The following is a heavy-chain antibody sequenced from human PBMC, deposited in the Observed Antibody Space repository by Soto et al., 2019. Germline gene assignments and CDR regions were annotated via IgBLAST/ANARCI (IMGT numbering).Heavy chain of an antibody. CDR2: INQDGSEK. J-gene: IGHJ6*02. CDR3: ARDGSTSWYSYDYHGMDV. V-gene: IGHV3-7*05. CDR1: GFTFRTYW. D-gene: IGHD5-18*01. Sequence: EVQLVESGGGLVQPGGSLRLSCGASGFTFRTYWLSWVRQVPGKGLEWVANINQDGSEKNYVDSVKGRFTISRDNAKNSLYLQMSGLRAEDTALYYYARDGSTSWYSYDYHGMDVWGQGTTVTVSS.